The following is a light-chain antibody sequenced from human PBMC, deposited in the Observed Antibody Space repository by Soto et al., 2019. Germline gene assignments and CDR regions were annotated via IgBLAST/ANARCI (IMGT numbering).Light chain of an antibody. CDR3: LQDYNYPHT. CDR2: GAS. J-gene: IGKJ2*01. CDR1: QGISSD. Sequence: AIQMTQSPSSLSASVGDRVTITCRASQGISSDLGWYQQKPGIAPKLLIYGASTLQSGVPSRFSGSGSGTDFTLTISSLQTEDFATYYCLQDYNYPHTFGQGTNLEIK. V-gene: IGKV1-6*01.